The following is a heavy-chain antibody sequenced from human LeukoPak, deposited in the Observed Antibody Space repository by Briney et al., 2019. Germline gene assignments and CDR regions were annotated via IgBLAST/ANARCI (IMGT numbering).Heavy chain of an antibody. V-gene: IGHV1-69*04. Sequence: GASVKVSCKASGGTFSRYTISWVRQAPGQGLEWMGGIIPILGIANYAQKFQGRVTITADKTTSTAYMELSSLRAEDTAVYYCARDEPHYYDSSGYYSIDDYWGQGTLVTVSS. D-gene: IGHD3-22*01. J-gene: IGHJ4*02. CDR1: GGTFSRYT. CDR2: IIPILGIA. CDR3: ARDEPHYYDSSGYYSIDDY.